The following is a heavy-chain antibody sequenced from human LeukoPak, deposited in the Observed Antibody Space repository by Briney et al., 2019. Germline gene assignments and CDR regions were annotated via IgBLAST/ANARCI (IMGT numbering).Heavy chain of an antibody. CDR3: ARANSGYDSGYPPHFDY. J-gene: IGHJ4*02. D-gene: IGHD5-12*01. CDR1: GGSISSGSYH. CDR2: IYTSGST. Sequence: SQTLSLTCTVSGGSISSGSYHWSWIRQPAGKGLEWIGRIYTSGSTNYNPSLKSRVTISVDTSKNQFSLKLSSVTAADTAVYYCARANSGYDSGYPPHFDYWGQGTLVTVSS. V-gene: IGHV4-61*02.